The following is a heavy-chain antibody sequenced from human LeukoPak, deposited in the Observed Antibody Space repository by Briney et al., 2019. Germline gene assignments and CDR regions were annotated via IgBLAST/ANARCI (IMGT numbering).Heavy chain of an antibody. CDR3: ARGSFSGFPAVNVTGVQGAFDI. J-gene: IGHJ3*02. Sequence: GGSLGLSCAASGFSFSDNWMSWVRQAPGKGLEWVANIKEDGSEKNYVDSVKGRFTISRDNGKKSLFLHMNNLRAEDTAVYFCARGSFSGFPAVNVTGVQGAFDIWGQGTVVSVSS. D-gene: IGHD2-21*02. CDR2: IKEDGSEK. V-gene: IGHV3-7*05. CDR1: GFSFSDNW.